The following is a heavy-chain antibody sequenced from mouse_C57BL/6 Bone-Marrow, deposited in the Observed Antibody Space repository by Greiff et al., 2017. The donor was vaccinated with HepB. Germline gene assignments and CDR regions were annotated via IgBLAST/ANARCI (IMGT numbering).Heavy chain of an antibody. CDR1: GYAFSSSW. Sequence: VQLQQSGPELVKPGASVKISCKASGYAFSSSWMNWVKQRPGKGLEWIGRIYPGDGDTNYNGKFKGKATLTADKSSSTAYMQLSSLTSEDSAVYFCARLWDVDCWGKGPTLTVS. D-gene: IGHD4-1*01. J-gene: IGHJ2*01. V-gene: IGHV1-82*01. CDR2: IYPGDGDT. CDR3: ARLWDVDC.